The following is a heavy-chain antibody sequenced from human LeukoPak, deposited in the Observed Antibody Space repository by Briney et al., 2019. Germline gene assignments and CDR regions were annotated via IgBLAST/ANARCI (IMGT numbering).Heavy chain of an antibody. V-gene: IGHV4-39*07. D-gene: IGHD5-18*01. J-gene: IGHJ4*02. Sequence: SETLSLTCTVSGGSISSSSYYWGWIRQPPGKGLEWIGSIYYSGSTYYNPSLKSRVTISVDTSKNQFSLKLSSVTAADTAVYYCARGESYSYGLGYYFDYWGQGTLVTVSS. CDR2: IYYSGST. CDR1: GGSISSSSYY. CDR3: ARGESYSYGLGYYFDY.